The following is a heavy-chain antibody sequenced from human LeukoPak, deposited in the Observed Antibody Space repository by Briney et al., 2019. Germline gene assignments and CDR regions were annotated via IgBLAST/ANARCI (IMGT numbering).Heavy chain of an antibody. J-gene: IGHJ2*01. CDR2: INPNSGGT. CDR3: ARMEVVVVTARGHEPNWYFDL. CDR1: GYTFTSYD. D-gene: IGHD2-21*02. Sequence: ASVKVSCKASGYTFTSYDINWVRQAPGQGLEWMGWINPNSGGTNYAQKFQGRVTMTRDTSISTAYMELSRLRSDDTAVYYCARMEVVVVTARGHEPNWYFDLWGRGTLVTVSS. V-gene: IGHV1-2*02.